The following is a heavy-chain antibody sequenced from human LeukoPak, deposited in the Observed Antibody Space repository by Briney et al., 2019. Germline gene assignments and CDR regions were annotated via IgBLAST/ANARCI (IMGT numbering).Heavy chain of an antibody. J-gene: IGHJ4*02. CDR2: VYYSGST. D-gene: IGHD3-9*01. CDR1: GGSISSYY. V-gene: IGHV4-59*08. Sequence: SETLSLTCTVSGGSISSYYWSWIRQPPGKGLEWIGYVYYSGSTNYNPSLKSRVTISVDTSKNHFSLKLRSVTAADTAVYYCARLHETGLLFDYWGQGTLVTVSS. CDR3: ARLHETGLLFDY.